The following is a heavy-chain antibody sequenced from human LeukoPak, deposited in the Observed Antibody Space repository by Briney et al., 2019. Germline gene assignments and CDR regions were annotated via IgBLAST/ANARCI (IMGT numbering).Heavy chain of an antibody. J-gene: IGHJ6*02. CDR1: GFTFSSYA. CDR2: ISGSGGST. CDR3: AKPYRYCSGGSCRYYYYYYGMDV. D-gene: IGHD2-15*01. V-gene: IGHV3-23*01. Sequence: PGGSLRLFCAASGFTFSSYAMSGVRQAPGKGLEGVSAISGSGGSTYYADSVKGRFTISRDNSKNTLYLQMNSLRAEDTAVYYCAKPYRYCSGGSCRYYYYYYGMDVWGQGTTVTVSS.